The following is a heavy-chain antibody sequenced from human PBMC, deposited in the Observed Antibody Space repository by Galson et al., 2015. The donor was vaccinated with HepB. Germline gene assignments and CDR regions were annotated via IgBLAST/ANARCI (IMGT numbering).Heavy chain of an antibody. CDR1: GFTFSSYA. V-gene: IGHV3-23*01. CDR3: AKPWPSGYDDEDYFDY. J-gene: IGHJ4*02. CDR2: ISGSGGST. Sequence: SLRLSCAASGFTFSSYAMSWVRQAPEKGLEWVSAISGSGGSTYYADSVKGRFTISRDNSKNTLYLQMNSLRAEDTAVYYCAKPWPSGYDDEDYFDYWGQGTLVTVSS. D-gene: IGHD5-12*01.